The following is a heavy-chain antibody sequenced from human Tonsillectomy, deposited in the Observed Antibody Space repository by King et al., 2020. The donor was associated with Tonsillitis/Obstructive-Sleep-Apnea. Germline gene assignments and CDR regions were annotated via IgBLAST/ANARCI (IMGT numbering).Heavy chain of an antibody. CDR2: TSSGGGYI. V-gene: IGHV3-21*01. D-gene: IGHD2-2*01. Sequence: VQLVESGGGLVKPGGSLRLSCAASGFTFSSYSMNWVRQAPGKGLEWVSSTSSGGGYIFYADSVKGRFTISRDNAKNSLYLQMNSLRADDTAVYYCARAGTSCLGCSYYYMDVWGKGTTVTVSS. CDR1: GFTFSSYS. CDR3: ARAGTSCLGCSYYYMDV. J-gene: IGHJ6*03.